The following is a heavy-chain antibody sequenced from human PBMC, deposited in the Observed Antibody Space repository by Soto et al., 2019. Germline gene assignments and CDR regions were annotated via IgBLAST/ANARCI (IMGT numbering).Heavy chain of an antibody. J-gene: IGHJ4*02. D-gene: IGHD6-13*01. V-gene: IGHV3-23*01. CDR2: IPDSGDRT. CDR1: GFTFSTYA. CDR3: ARVIATTGTPCFDK. Sequence: GGSRRLACAASGFTFSTYAMSSVRQAPGKGLDWVSGIPDSGDRTYYADSVRVRFSISRDSSKNTLSLQMNSVRAEDTAIYYCARVIATTGTPCFDKWGQEAALTISS.